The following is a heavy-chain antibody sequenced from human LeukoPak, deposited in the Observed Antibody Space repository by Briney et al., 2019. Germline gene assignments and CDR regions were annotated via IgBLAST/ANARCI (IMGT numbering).Heavy chain of an antibody. CDR2: ISGSGGST. J-gene: IGHJ6*02. D-gene: IGHD6-13*01. CDR1: GFTFSSYA. CDR3: AKDQGSSWPHYYYYGMDV. Sequence: GGSLRLSCAASGFTFSSYAMSWVRQAPGKGLEWVSAISGSGGSTYYADSVKGRFTISRDNSKNTLYLQMNSLRAEDTAVYYCAKDQGSSWPHYYYYGMDVWGQGTTVTVSS. V-gene: IGHV3-23*01.